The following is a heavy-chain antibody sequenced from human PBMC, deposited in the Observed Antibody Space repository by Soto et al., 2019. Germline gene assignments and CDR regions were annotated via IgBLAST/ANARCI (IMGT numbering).Heavy chain of an antibody. CDR1: GFTFDDYA. D-gene: IGHD3-22*01. J-gene: IGHJ3*02. Sequence: EVQLVESGGGLVQPGRSLRLSCAASGFTFDDYAMHWVRQAPGKGLEWVSGISWNSGSIGYADSVKGRFTISRDNAKNSLYLQMNTLRAEDTALYYCAMLPGRNTMIVVVPNAFDIWGQGTMVTVSS. CDR2: ISWNSGSI. V-gene: IGHV3-9*01. CDR3: AMLPGRNTMIVVVPNAFDI.